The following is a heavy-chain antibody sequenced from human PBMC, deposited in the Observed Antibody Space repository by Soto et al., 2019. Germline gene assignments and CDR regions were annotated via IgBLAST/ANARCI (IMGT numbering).Heavy chain of an antibody. CDR2: IIPMFDTP. D-gene: IGHD2-15*01. J-gene: IGHJ4*02. V-gene: IGHV1-69*12. Sequence: QVQLVQSGAEVKKPGSSVKVSCKASGGTFSSDFFSWVRQAPGQGLEWMGGIIPMFDTPIYAQKFQDRVTITADESTSTAEMQLCSLRSGDTAVYYCARSGGLDRDFNYWAQGSLVTVSS. CDR3: ARSGGLDRDFNY. CDR1: GGTFSSDF.